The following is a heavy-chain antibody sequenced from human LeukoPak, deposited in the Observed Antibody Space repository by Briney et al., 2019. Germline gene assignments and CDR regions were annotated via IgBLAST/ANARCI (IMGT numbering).Heavy chain of an antibody. V-gene: IGHV5-51*01. CDR2: IYPGDSDT. CDR3: ARLRYSRGYYYYGMDV. CDR1: GYSFTSYW. Sequence: GESLKISCKCSGYSFTSYWIGWVRQMPGRGLEWMGIIYPGDSDTRYSPSFQGQVTISADRSISTAFLQWNSLKASDTAMYYCARLRYSRGYYYYGMDVWGQGTTVTVSS. J-gene: IGHJ6*02. D-gene: IGHD4-11*01.